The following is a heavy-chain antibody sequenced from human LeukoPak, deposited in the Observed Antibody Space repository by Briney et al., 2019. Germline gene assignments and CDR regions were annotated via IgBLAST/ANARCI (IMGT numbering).Heavy chain of an antibody. Sequence: GGSLRLSCAASGFTFSNAWMSWVRQAPGKGLEWVGRIKSKTDGGTTDYAAPVNDRITISRDDSKNMLYLQMNSLKIEDTAMYYCTTGAYHWGQGTLVTVSS. CDR1: GFTFSNAW. CDR3: TTGAYH. V-gene: IGHV3-15*01. D-gene: IGHD2-21*01. J-gene: IGHJ4*02. CDR2: IKSKTDGGTT.